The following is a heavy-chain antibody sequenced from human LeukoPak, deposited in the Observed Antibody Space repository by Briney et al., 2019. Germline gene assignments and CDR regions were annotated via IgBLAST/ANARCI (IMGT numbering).Heavy chain of an antibody. CDR3: ARSYSNHLFGMDV. CDR2: ISYDGSNK. D-gene: IGHD4-11*01. Sequence: PGRSLRLSCAASGFTFSSYAMHWVRQAPGKGLEWVAVISYDGSNKYYADSVKGRVAISRDNSQNTVFLQMNSVRVEDTAVYYCARSYSNHLFGMDVWGQGTAVTVSS. CDR1: GFTFSSYA. J-gene: IGHJ6*02. V-gene: IGHV3-30*09.